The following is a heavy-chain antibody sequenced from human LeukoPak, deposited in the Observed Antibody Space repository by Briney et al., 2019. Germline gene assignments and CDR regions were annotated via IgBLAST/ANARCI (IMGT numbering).Heavy chain of an antibody. V-gene: IGHV1-18*01. CDR3: ASLKNYYDSSGYLVTDAFDI. Sequence: ASVKVSCKASGYTFTSYGISWVRQAPGQGLEWMGWISGYNGNRNYAQKLQGRVTMTTDTSTSTDYMELRSLKSDDTAVYYCASLKNYYDSSGYLVTDAFDIWGQGTMVTVSS. D-gene: IGHD3-22*01. J-gene: IGHJ3*02. CDR1: GYTFTSYG. CDR2: ISGYNGNR.